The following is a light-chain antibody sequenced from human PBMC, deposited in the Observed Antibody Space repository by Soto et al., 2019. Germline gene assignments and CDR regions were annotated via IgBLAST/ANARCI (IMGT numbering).Light chain of an antibody. J-gene: IGLJ2*01. Sequence: QSVLTQPPSVSAAPGQKVTISCSGSSSNIGNNYVSWYQQLPGTAPKLLIYDNNKRPSGIPDRFSGSKSGTSATLGITGLQIGDEADYYCGTWDSSLSAVVFGGGTKVTVL. CDR3: GTWDSSLSAVV. CDR1: SSNIGNNY. CDR2: DNN. V-gene: IGLV1-51*01.